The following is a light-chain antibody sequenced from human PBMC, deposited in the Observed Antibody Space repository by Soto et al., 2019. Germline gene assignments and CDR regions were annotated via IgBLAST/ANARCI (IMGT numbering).Light chain of an antibody. CDR2: STN. J-gene: IGLJ1*01. V-gene: IGLV1-44*01. CDR1: SSNIGSNT. Sequence: QSVVTQPPSASGTPGQRVTISCSGSSSNIGSNTVNWYQQLPGTAPKLLIYSTNQRPSGVPDRFSGSKSGTSASLAISGLQSGDDAEYSCAAWDDSLLNYVFGTGTKLTVL. CDR3: AAWDDSLLNYV.